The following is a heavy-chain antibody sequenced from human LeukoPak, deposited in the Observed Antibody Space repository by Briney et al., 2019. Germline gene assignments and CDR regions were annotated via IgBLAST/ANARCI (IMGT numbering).Heavy chain of an antibody. CDR1: GFTLSNYV. Sequence: GGSLRLSCAASGFTLSNYVMSWVRQTTGKGVERVAAKSSSDDGTYHADSVRGRFTISRNNSKNTLYLQMNSLTAEDTAVYYCANSANYYYYYIDVWGKGTTVTTSS. CDR2: KSSSDDGT. J-gene: IGHJ6*03. CDR3: ANSANYYYYYIDV. V-gene: IGHV3-23*01.